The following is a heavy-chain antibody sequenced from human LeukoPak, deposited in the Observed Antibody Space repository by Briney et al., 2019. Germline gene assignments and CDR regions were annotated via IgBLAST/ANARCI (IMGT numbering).Heavy chain of an antibody. CDR3: ARDGSHYDYVWGSYRGYYFDY. D-gene: IGHD3-16*02. J-gene: IGHJ4*02. CDR1: GGSISSYY. CDR2: IFTSGST. Sequence: SETLSLTCTVSGGSISSYYWSWIRQPARKGLGWIGRIFTSGSTNYNPSLKSRVTMSVDTSKNQFSLKLSSVTAADTAVYYCARDGSHYDYVWGSYRGYYFDYWGQGTLVTVSS. V-gene: IGHV4-4*07.